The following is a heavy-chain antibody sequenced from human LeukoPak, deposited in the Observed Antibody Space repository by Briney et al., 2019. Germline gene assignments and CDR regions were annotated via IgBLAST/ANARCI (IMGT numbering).Heavy chain of an antibody. D-gene: IGHD3-10*01. CDR1: GFTFSNSA. CDR3: AKGATLIQGGTRHFDY. Sequence: GGSLRLSCAASGFTFSNSAMTWVRQAPGKGLEWVSVIGGSAGGTYNADSVKGRFTISRDNSKNTLYLQMNSLRAEDTAIYYCAKGATLIQGGTRHFDYWGQGILVTVSP. J-gene: IGHJ4*02. CDR2: IGGSAGGT. V-gene: IGHV3-23*01.